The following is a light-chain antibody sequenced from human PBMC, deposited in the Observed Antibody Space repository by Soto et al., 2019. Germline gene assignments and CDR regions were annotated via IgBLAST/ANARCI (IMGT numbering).Light chain of an antibody. CDR3: HQFGGSPQT. CDR2: AAS. J-gene: IGKJ1*01. CDR1: QSVSNNY. Sequence: EIVLTQSPGTLSLSPGERASLSCRASQSVSNNYLAWYQQKPGQAPRLLIYAASTRAAGIPDRFSGSGSGTDFTLAISRLEPEDFAVYYCHQFGGSPQTFGQGTKVDIK. V-gene: IGKV3-20*01.